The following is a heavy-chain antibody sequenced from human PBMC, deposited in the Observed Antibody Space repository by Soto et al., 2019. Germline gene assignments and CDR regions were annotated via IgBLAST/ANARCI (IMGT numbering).Heavy chain of an antibody. CDR1: GFTVSSNY. Sequence: GGSLRLSCAASGFTVSSNYMIWVRQAPGKGLEWVSVIYSGGSTYYADSVKGRFTISRDNSKNTLYLQMNSLRAEDTAVYHCARVWDSSGYYAVGAFDIWGQGTMVTVSS. J-gene: IGHJ3*02. CDR3: ARVWDSSGYYAVGAFDI. CDR2: IYSGGST. V-gene: IGHV3-53*01. D-gene: IGHD3-22*01.